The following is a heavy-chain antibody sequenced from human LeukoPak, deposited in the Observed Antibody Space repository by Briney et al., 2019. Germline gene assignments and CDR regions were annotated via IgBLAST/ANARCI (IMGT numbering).Heavy chain of an antibody. CDR1: GFTFSSYG. D-gene: IGHD1-26*01. J-gene: IGHJ4*02. V-gene: IGHV3-33*01. Sequence: GGSLRLSCAASGFTFSSYGMHWVRQAPGKGLEWVAVIWYDGSNKYFADSVKGRFTISRDNSKSTLYLQMNSLRAEDTAVYYCARDWDIFDYWGQGTVVTVSS. CDR2: IWYDGSNK. CDR3: ARDWDIFDY.